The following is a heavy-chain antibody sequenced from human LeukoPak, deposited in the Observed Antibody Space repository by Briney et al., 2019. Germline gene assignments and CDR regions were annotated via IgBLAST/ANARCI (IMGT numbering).Heavy chain of an antibody. CDR1: EFTVSSYY. CDR3: VRDGPPTHQKVLHYLEWLAS. Sequence: GGSLRLSCAASEFTVSSYYMTWVRQAPGKGLEWVSLIYTGGNTYYADSVKDRFTISRDISRNTLYLQMNSLRAEDTAIYYCVRDGPPTHQKVLHYLEWLASWGQGTLVTVSS. J-gene: IGHJ5*01. D-gene: IGHD3-3*01. CDR2: IYTGGNT. V-gene: IGHV3-66*01.